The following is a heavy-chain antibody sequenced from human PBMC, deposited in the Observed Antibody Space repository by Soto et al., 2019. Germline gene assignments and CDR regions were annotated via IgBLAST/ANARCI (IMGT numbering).Heavy chain of an antibody. D-gene: IGHD2-15*01. CDR2: ITSSRFGATT. CDR3: TRAPLRCSGGSCYSADA. J-gene: IGHJ5*02. V-gene: IGHV3-49*04. Sequence: GGSLRLSSATSGFKFHEHGMRWVRQAPGKGLDCVGSITSSRFGATTEYAASVKGRFLISRDDSKSIAFCQMNNLETEDTAVYYCTRAPLRCSGGSCYSADAWGQGTLVTVSS. CDR1: GFKFHEHG.